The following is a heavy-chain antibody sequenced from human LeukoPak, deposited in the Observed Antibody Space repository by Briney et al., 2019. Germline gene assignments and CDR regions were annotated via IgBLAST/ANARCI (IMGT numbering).Heavy chain of an antibody. V-gene: IGHV1-46*01. D-gene: IGHD3-16*01. J-gene: IGHJ3*02. CDR3: ARSSAYYYEADI. CDR2: INPSGGST. Sequence: ASVKVSCKTSGYSFTSYYIHWVRQAPGQGLEWMGIINPSGGSTTYAQKFQGRLTMASDASTSTVYMELSSLRSADTAMYYCARSSAYYYEADIWGQGTMVTVSS. CDR1: GYSFTSYY.